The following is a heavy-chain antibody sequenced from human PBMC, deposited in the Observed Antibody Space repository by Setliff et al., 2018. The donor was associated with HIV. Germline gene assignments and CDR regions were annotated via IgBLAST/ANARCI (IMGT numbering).Heavy chain of an antibody. CDR2: AFYSDNT. V-gene: IGHV4-39*07. CDR1: GGSISSGTYY. D-gene: IGHD6-6*01. J-gene: IGHJ6*03. Sequence: SETLSLTCIVSGGSISSGTYYWGWIRQPPGKGLEYIGSAFYSDNTYYKPSLKNRVTISVDTSKNQFSLKVTSVTAADTAVYYCARGDGSLAARPSRYSFYYMDVWGKGTTVTVSS. CDR3: ARGDGSLAARPSRYSFYYMDV.